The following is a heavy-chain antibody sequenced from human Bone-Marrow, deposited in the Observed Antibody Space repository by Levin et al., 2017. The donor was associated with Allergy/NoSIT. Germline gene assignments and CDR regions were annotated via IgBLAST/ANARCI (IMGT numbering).Heavy chain of an antibody. J-gene: IGHJ3*02. V-gene: IGHV4-39*01. Sequence: SETLSLTCTVSGGSISSSSYYWGWIRQPPGTGLEWIGSIYYSGSTYYNPSLKSRVTISVDTSKNQFSLKLSSVTAADTAVYYCASRGYCSSTSCYATHDAFDIWGQGTMVTVSS. CDR3: ASRGYCSSTSCYATHDAFDI. D-gene: IGHD2-2*01. CDR1: GGSISSSSYY. CDR2: IYYSGST.